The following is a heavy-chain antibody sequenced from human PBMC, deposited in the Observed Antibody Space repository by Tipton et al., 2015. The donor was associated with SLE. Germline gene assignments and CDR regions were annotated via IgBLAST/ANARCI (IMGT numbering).Heavy chain of an antibody. CDR2: TYASGST. D-gene: IGHD4-17*01. CDR3: ARAYGDPL. J-gene: IGHJ2*01. V-gene: IGHV4-61*02. CDR1: GASITSGLYS. Sequence: TLSLTCTVSGASITSGLYSWSWIRQPAGKGLEWIGRTYASGSTNYNPSLKSRVTISVDTSKNQFSLKLSSVTAADTAVYYCARAYGDPLWGRGTLVTVSS.